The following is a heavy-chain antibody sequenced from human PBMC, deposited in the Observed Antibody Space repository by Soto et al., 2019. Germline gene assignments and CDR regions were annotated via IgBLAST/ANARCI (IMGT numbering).Heavy chain of an antibody. CDR1: GGSFSGYY. Sequence: PSETLSFTCAVYGGSFSGYYWSWIRQPPGKGLEWIGEINHSGSTNYNPSLKSRVTISVDTSKNQFSLKLSSVTAADTAVYYCARGEKQLVSPGPANWFDPWGQGTLVTVSS. CDR3: ARGEKQLVSPGPANWFDP. J-gene: IGHJ5*02. CDR2: INHSGST. D-gene: IGHD6-6*01. V-gene: IGHV4-34*01.